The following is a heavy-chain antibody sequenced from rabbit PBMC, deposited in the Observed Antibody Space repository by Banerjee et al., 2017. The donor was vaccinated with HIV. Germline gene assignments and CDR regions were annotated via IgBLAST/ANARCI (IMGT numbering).Heavy chain of an antibody. CDR2: IATGDGIT. CDR1: GIDGSSVY. Sequence: QEQLVESGGGLVQPEGSLTLTCTASGIDGSSVYYMCWVRQAPGKGLEWIGCIATGDGITYYASWVNGRFSISRENIQNTVSLQMTSLTAADTATYFCVRVVVAGVLDWLDLWGPGTLVTVS. V-gene: IGHV1S47*01. J-gene: IGHJ5*01. D-gene: IGHD4-1*01. CDR3: VRVVVAGVLDWLDL.